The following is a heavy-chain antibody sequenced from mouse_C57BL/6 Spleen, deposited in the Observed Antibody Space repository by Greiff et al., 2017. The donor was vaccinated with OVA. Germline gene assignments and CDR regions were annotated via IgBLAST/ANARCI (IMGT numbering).Heavy chain of an antibody. D-gene: IGHD3-3*01. CDR3: ARGGDDYAMDY. CDR1: GYAFSSSW. J-gene: IGHJ4*01. CDR2: IYPGDGDT. Sequence: VKLQESGPELVKPGASVKISCKASGYAFSSSWMNWVKQRPGKGLEWIGRIYPGDGDTNYNGKFKGKATLTADKSSSTAYMQLSSLTSEDSAVYFCARGGDDYAMDYWGQGTSVTVSS. V-gene: IGHV1-82*01.